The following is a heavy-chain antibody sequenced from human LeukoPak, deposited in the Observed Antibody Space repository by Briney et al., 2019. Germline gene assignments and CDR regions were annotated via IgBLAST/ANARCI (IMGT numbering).Heavy chain of an antibody. V-gene: IGHV3-30*02. CDR3: AKDSYGSGSYFRLYYYYYMDV. Sequence: PGGSLRLSCAASGFTFSSYGMHWVRQAPGKGLEWVAFIRYDGSNKYYADSVKGRFTISRDNSKNTLYLQMNSLRAEDTAVYYCAKDSYGSGSYFRLYYYYYMDVWGKGSTVTISS. J-gene: IGHJ6*03. CDR2: IRYDGSNK. CDR1: GFTFSSYG. D-gene: IGHD3-10*01.